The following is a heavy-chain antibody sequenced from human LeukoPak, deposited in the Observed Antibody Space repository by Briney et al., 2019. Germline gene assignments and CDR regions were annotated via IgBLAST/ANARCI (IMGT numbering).Heavy chain of an antibody. Sequence: GGSLRLSCAASGFGFDDYGMSWVRQAPGKGLEWVSGISWNGGSIGYADSVKGRFTISRDNAKNSLYLQMNSLRSEDMALYYCVKDDRAYHYNSLGYFDLWGRGTLVTVSS. CDR2: ISWNGGSI. J-gene: IGHJ2*01. CDR3: VKDDRAYHYNSLGYFDL. V-gene: IGHV3-9*03. D-gene: IGHD2/OR15-2a*01. CDR1: GFGFDDYG.